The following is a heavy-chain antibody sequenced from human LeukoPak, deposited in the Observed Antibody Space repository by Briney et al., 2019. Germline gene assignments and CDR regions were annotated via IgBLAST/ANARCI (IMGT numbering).Heavy chain of an antibody. Sequence: SETLSLTCAVYGGSFSGYYWSGIRQPPGKGREWIGEINHSGSTNYNPSLKSRVTISVDTSKNQFSLKLSSVTAADTAVYYCARIAAVTTGNYYYYYMDVWGKGTTVTVSS. CDR2: INHSGST. CDR3: ARIAAVTTGNYYYYYMDV. D-gene: IGHD4-17*01. J-gene: IGHJ6*03. V-gene: IGHV4-34*01. CDR1: GGSFSGYY.